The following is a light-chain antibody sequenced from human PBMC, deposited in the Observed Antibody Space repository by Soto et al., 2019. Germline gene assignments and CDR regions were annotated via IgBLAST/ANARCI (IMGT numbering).Light chain of an antibody. CDR3: ATWDDTLTGPSWV. V-gene: IGLV1-44*01. CDR1: TSNIAGNT. J-gene: IGLJ3*02. Sequence: QSVLTQPPSLSGTPGQRVTISCSGSTSNIAGNTVHWYQHLPETAPKLLIYIDDQRPSGVPDRFSGSKSGTSASLAISDLRSEDEADYYCATWDDTLTGPSWVFGGGTQLTVL. CDR2: IDD.